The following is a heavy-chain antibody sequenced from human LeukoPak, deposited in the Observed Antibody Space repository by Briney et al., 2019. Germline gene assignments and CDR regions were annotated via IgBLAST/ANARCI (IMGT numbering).Heavy chain of an antibody. CDR1: HFIVSSNY. J-gene: IGHJ3*01. CDR3: ARWKPRSDAFDF. CDR2: ISTRDTFI. V-gene: IGHV3-21*01. D-gene: IGHD1-1*01. Sequence: PGASLRLSCAASHFIVSSNYMSWVRQTPREGLEWLSSISTRDTFINYADSVKGRFTISRDNANNSLFLQMTSLRAEDTAIYYCARWKPRSDAFDFWGKGTMVTVSS.